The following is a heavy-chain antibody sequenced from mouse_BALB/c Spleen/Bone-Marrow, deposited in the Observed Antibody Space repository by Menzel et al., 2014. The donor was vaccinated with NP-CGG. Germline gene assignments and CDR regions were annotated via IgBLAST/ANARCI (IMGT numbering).Heavy chain of an antibody. CDR3: AIYYDSWFAY. V-gene: IGHV3-2*02. CDR2: ISYSGST. CDR1: GYSITSDYA. J-gene: IGHJ3*01. D-gene: IGHD2-4*01. Sequence: EVHLVESGPGLVKPSQSLSLTCTVTGYSITSDYAWNWIRQFPGNKLEWMGYISYSGSTSYNPSLKSRISITRDTSKNQFFLQLNSVTTEDTAIYYCAIYYDSWFAYWGQGTLVTVSA.